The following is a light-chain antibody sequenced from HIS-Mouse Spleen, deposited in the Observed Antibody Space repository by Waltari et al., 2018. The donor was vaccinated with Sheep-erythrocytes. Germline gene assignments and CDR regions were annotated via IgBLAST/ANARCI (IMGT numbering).Light chain of an antibody. V-gene: IGLV2-8*01. J-gene: IGLJ3*02. CDR1: SSDVDGYNY. Sequence: QSALTQPPSASGSPRQSVTLSCTASSSDVDGYNYVSWYQQHPGKAPKLMIYEVSKRPSGVPDRFSGSKSGNTASLTVSGLQAEDEADYYCSSYAGSNNWVFGGGTKLTVL. CDR3: SSYAGSNNWV. CDR2: EVS.